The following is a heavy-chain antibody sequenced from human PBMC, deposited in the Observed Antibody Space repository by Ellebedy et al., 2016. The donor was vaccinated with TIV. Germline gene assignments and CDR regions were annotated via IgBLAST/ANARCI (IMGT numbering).Heavy chain of an antibody. CDR3: ATSRALFSSGYYAYFDF. V-gene: IGHV1-69*02. J-gene: IGHJ4*02. D-gene: IGHD3-22*01. CDR1: GGTFTSDI. Sequence: AASVKVSCKASGGTFTSDIINWVRQAPGQGLEWMGRIIPILALPNYAQKFQARVTMTADKSTTTAYLELSSLTSHDTAIYYCATSRALFSSGYYAYFDFWGQGTLVSVSS. CDR2: IIPILALP.